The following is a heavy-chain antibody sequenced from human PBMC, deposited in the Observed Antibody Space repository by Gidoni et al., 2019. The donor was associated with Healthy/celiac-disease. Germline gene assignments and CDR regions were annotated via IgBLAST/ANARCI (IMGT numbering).Heavy chain of an antibody. D-gene: IGHD3-22*01. CDR1: GGSFSGYY. J-gene: IGHJ5*02. Sequence: QVQLQQWGAGLLKPSETLSLTCAVYGGSFSGYYWSWIRQPPGKGLEWIGEINHSGSTNYNPSLKSRVTISVDTSKNQFSLKLSSVTAADTAVYYCARVKGITMIVTWGQGTLVTVSS. CDR2: INHSGST. CDR3: ARVKGITMIVT. V-gene: IGHV4-34*01.